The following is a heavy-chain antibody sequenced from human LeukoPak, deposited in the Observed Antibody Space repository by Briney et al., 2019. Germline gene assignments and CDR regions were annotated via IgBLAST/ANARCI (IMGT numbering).Heavy chain of an antibody. J-gene: IGHJ4*02. CDR2: IWYDGSNK. V-gene: IGHV3-33*01. Sequence: SGGSLRLSCAASGFTFSSHGMHWVRQAPGKGLEWVAVIWYDGSNKYYADSVKGRFTISRDNSKNTLYLQMNSLRAEDTAVYYCARNDKGNSYGYSIDYWGQGTLVIVSS. CDR1: GFTFSSHG. CDR3: ARNDKGNSYGYSIDY. D-gene: IGHD5-18*01.